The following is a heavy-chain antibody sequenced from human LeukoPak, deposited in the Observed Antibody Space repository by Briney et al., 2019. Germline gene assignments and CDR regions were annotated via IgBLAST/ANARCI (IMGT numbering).Heavy chain of an antibody. CDR1: GYTFTGYY. D-gene: IGHD3-10*01. Sequence: ASVKVSCKASGYTFTGYYMHWVRQAPGQGLEWMGRINPNSGGTNYAQKFQGRVTMTRDTSISTAYMELSRLRPDDTAVYYCARDRWFGELLYQRSLGYWGQGTLVTVSS. J-gene: IGHJ4*02. CDR2: INPNSGGT. CDR3: ARDRWFGELLYQRSLGY. V-gene: IGHV1-2*06.